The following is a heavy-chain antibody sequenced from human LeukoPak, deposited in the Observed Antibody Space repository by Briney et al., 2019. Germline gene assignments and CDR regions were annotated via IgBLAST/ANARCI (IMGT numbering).Heavy chain of an antibody. CDR2: IRNDGSII. J-gene: IGHJ4*02. D-gene: IGHD3-16*01. Sequence: GGSLRLSCAASGFTFSSYGMHWVRQAPGKGLEWVAFIRNDGSIIYNADSVKGRFTISRDNSKNTLYLQMNSLRADDTAVYYCAKDTPLCYFDYWGQGTLVTVSS. V-gene: IGHV3-30*02. CDR1: GFTFSSYG. CDR3: AKDTPLCYFDY.